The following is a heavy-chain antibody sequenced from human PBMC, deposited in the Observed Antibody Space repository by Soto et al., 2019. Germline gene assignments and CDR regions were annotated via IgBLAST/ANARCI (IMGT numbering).Heavy chain of an antibody. D-gene: IGHD3-3*01. V-gene: IGHV1-8*01. J-gene: IGHJ5*02. CDR1: GYTFTSYD. CDR2: MNPNTGNT. CDR3: ARGIFGVVTLVGVWFDP. Sequence: GASVKVSCKASGYTFTSYDINWVRQATGQGLEWMGWMNPNTGNTGYAQKFQGRVTITRNTSISTAYMELSSLRSEDTAVYSCARGIFGVVTLVGVWFDPWGQGTLVTVSS.